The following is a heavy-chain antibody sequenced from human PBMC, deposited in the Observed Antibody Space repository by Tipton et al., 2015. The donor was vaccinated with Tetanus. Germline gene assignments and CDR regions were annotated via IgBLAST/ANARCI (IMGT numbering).Heavy chain of an antibody. CDR3: AREPAATGTSLFDY. CDR1: GGSVNSGTYY. J-gene: IGHJ4*02. Sequence: TLSLTCSVSGGSVNSGTYYWSWIRQPPGKGLEWLGDIYYGGVTQYNPSLESRVTISMDTSKNQFSLRLGSVTAADTAMYYCAREPAATGTSLFDYWGQGALVTVSS. CDR2: IYYGGVT. D-gene: IGHD6-13*01. V-gene: IGHV4-61*01.